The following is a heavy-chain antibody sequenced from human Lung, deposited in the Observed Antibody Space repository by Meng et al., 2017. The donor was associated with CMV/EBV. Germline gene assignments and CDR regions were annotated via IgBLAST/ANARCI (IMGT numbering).Heavy chain of an antibody. Sequence: SCAASGFTFSSYAMSWVRQAPGKGLEWVSAISGSGGSTYYADSVKGRFTISRDNSKNTLYLQMNSLRAEDTAVYYCAKVVVPAAMRNWFDPWVQGTXVNGAS. V-gene: IGHV3-23*01. CDR2: ISGSGGST. J-gene: IGHJ5*02. CDR1: GFTFSSYA. D-gene: IGHD2-2*01. CDR3: AKVVVPAAMRNWFDP.